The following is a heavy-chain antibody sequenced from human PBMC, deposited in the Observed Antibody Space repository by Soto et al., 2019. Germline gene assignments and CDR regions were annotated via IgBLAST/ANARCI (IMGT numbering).Heavy chain of an antibody. D-gene: IGHD1-26*01. V-gene: IGHV4-30-4*01. CDR2: IYFSGST. CDR3: AHDSHGGNTYFDL. CDR1: GGSISSGNFY. J-gene: IGHJ4*02. Sequence: VQLQESGPGLVRPSETLSLTCTVSGGSISSGNFYWSWIRQPPGKGLEWIGYIYFSGSTSYSPSIKSRLTISLNTSNNQFSLKLTSVTAADTAVYYCAHDSHGGNTYFDLWGQGALVTVSS.